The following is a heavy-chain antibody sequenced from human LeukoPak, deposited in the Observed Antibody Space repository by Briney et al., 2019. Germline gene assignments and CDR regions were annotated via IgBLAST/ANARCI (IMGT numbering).Heavy chain of an antibody. Sequence: SVKVSCKASGGTFSSYAISWVRRAPGQGLEWMGGIIPIFGTANYAQKFQGRVTITADKSTSTAYMELSSLRSEDTAVYYCARGHGYSGSYYVDAFDIWGQGTMVTVSS. D-gene: IGHD1-26*01. J-gene: IGHJ3*02. CDR3: ARGHGYSGSYYVDAFDI. CDR1: GGTFSSYA. CDR2: IIPIFGTA. V-gene: IGHV1-69*06.